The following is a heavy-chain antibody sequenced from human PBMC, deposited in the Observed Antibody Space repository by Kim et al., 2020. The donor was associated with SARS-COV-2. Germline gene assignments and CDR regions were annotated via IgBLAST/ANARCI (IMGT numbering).Heavy chain of an antibody. J-gene: IGHJ2*01. Sequence: SETLSLTCTVSGGSISSYYWSWIRQPPGKGLEWIGYIYYSGSTNYNPSLKSRVTISVDTSKNQFSLKLSSVTAADTAVYYCASYIAAAGTSGGTYWYFDLWGRGTLVTVSS. CDR1: GGSISSYY. CDR3: ASYIAAAGTSGGTYWYFDL. V-gene: IGHV4-59*01. CDR2: IYYSGST. D-gene: IGHD6-13*01.